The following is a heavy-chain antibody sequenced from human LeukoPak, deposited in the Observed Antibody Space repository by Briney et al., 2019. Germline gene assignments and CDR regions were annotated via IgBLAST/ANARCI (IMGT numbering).Heavy chain of an antibody. Sequence: ASVKVSCKASGYTFTSFYIHWVRQAPGQGLEWMGLINPSGGSTNYAQKFQGRVTMTRDTSTSTVYMELSSLRSEDTAVYYCARGPSITMVRGGQWYYYMDVWGKGTTVTISS. J-gene: IGHJ6*03. CDR2: INPSGGST. CDR1: GYTFTSFY. V-gene: IGHV1-46*01. D-gene: IGHD3-10*01. CDR3: ARGPSITMVRGGQWYYYMDV.